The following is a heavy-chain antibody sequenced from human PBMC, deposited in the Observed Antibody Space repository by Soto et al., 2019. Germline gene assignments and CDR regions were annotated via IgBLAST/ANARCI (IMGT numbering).Heavy chain of an antibody. CDR1: GGSISSISYY. D-gene: IGHD4-17*01. CDR2: IYYSGST. J-gene: IGHJ5*02. V-gene: IGHV4-39*01. CDR3: ARHDVSYGDYAWFDP. Sequence: PSETLSLTCTVSGGSISSISYYWGWIRQPPGKGLKWIGSIYYSGSTYYNPSLKSRVTISVDTSKNQFSLKLSSVTAADTAVYYCARHDVSYGDYAWFDPWGQGTLVTVSS.